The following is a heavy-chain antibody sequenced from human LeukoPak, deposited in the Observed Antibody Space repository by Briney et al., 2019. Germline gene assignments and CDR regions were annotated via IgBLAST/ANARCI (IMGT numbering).Heavy chain of an antibody. CDR2: ISSSSSYI. CDR1: GFTFSSYS. D-gene: IGHD5-18*01. V-gene: IGHV3-21*01. CDR3: ARDTAMVPYYYYGMDV. J-gene: IGHJ6*02. Sequence: GGSLRLSCAASGFTFSSYSMNWVRQAPGKGLEWVSSISSSSSYIYYADSVKGRFTISRDNAKNSLYLQMNSLRAEDTAVYYCARDTAMVPYYYYGMDVWGQGTTVTVSS.